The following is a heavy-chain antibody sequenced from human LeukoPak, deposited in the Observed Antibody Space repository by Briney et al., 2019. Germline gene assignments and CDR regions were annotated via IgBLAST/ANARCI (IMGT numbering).Heavy chain of an antibody. CDR1: GFTFSRYG. D-gene: IGHD1-1*01. CDR2: ISSDGSNQ. J-gene: IGHJ4*02. V-gene: IGHV3-30*18. Sequence: GRSLRLSCAASGFTFSRYGMHWVRQAPGKGLEWVTVISSDGSNQYYADSVKGRFTISRDNAKNSQYLQTNGLRAEDTAVYFCAKATKTGTGTPALAIDYWGQGTLVTVSS. CDR3: AKATKTGTGTPALAIDY.